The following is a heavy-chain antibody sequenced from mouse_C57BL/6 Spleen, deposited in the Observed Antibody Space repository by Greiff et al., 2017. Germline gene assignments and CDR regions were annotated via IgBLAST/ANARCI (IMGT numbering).Heavy chain of an antibody. V-gene: IGHV1-39*01. CDR2: INPNYGTT. J-gene: IGHJ4*01. Sequence: VQLQQSGPELVKPGASVKISCKASGYSFTDYNMNWVKQSNGKSLEWIGVINPNYGTTSYNQKFKGKATLTVDQSSSTAYMQLNSLTSEDSAFYDCARPYGSSYDAMDYWGQGTSVTVSS. CDR3: ARPYGSSYDAMDY. CDR1: GYSFTDYN. D-gene: IGHD1-1*01.